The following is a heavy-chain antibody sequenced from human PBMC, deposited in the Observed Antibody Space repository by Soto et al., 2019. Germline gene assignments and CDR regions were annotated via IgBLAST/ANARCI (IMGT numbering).Heavy chain of an antibody. Sequence: PGGSLRVPCAASGFTFSNNWMHWGRQAPGKGLVWVSRINGDGSRTNYADSVRGRFTISRDNAKNTLFLQMNGLRAEDTAVYYCATVGTGSYNWLDPWGQGTLVTVSS. CDR2: INGDGSRT. CDR1: GFTFSNNW. D-gene: IGHD1-26*01. V-gene: IGHV3-74*01. CDR3: ATVGTGSYNWLDP. J-gene: IGHJ5*02.